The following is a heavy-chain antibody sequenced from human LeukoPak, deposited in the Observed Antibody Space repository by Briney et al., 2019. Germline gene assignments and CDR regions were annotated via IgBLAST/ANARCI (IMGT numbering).Heavy chain of an antibody. J-gene: IGHJ4*02. Sequence: GGSLRLSCAASGFTFSSYSMNWVRQASGKGLEWVSSISGSGGRIDYADSVKGRFTISRDNSKNTLSLQMNSLTAEDTAVYYCAKNPRLEGWIYFDSWGQGILVTVSS. D-gene: IGHD1-1*01. CDR2: ISGSGGRI. CDR1: GFTFSSYS. CDR3: AKNPRLEGWIYFDS. V-gene: IGHV3-23*01.